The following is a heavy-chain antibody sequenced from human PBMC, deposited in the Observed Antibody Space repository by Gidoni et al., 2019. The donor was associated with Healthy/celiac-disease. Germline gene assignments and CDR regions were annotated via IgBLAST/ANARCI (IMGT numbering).Heavy chain of an antibody. V-gene: IGHV4-34*01. J-gene: IGHJ5*02. CDR1: GGSFSRYY. Sequence: QVQLQQWGAGLLKPAETLSHTCAVYGGSFSRYYCSWMRQPPGKGLEWIGEINHSGSTNYNPTLKSRVTISVDTSKNQFSLKLGSVTAADTAVYYCARDPGYNWFDTWGQGTLVTVSS. CDR2: INHSGST. CDR3: ARDPGYNWFDT.